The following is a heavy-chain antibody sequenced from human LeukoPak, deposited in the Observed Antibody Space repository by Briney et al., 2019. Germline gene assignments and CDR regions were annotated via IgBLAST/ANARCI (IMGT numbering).Heavy chain of an antibody. V-gene: IGHV1-24*01. CDR3: ATIFTYYDILTGQNWFDP. J-gene: IGHJ5*02. CDR2: FDPEDGET. D-gene: IGHD3-9*01. CDR1: GYTLTELS. Sequence: ASVKVSCKVSGYTLTELSMHWVRQAPGKGLEWMGGFDPEDGETIYAQKFQGRVTMTEDTSTDTAYMELSSLRSEDTAVYYCATIFTYYDILTGQNWFDPWGQGTLVTVFS.